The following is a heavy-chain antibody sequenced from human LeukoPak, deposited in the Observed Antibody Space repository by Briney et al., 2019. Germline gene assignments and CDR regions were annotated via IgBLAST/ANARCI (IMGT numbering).Heavy chain of an antibody. CDR2: VYYSGST. V-gene: IGHV4-61*05. D-gene: IGHD6-19*01. Sequence: SETLSLTCTVSGYSISSGYYWAWIRQPPGKGLEWIGYVYYSGSTKYNPSLKSRVTISLDTSKNQFSLKLSSVTAADTAVYYCARFSSGRDLDYWGQGTLVTVSS. CDR1: GYSISSGYY. CDR3: ARFSSGRDLDY. J-gene: IGHJ4*02.